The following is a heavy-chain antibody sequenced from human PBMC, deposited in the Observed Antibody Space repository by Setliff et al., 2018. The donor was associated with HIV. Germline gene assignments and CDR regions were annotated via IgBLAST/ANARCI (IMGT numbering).Heavy chain of an antibody. CDR1: GYSISSGYY. CDR2: IYHSGST. J-gene: IGHJ4*02. CDR3: ASWLWFGELLIDY. V-gene: IGHV4-38-2*01. Sequence: SETLSLTCAVSGYSISSGYYWGWIRQPPGKGLEWIGRIYHSGSTYYNPSLKSRVTISVDTSKNQFSLKLSSVTAADTAVYYCASWLWFGELLIDYWGQGTLVTVSS. D-gene: IGHD3-10*01.